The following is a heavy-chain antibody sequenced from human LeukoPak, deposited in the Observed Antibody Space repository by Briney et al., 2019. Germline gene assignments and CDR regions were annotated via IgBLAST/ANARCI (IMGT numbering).Heavy chain of an antibody. J-gene: IGHJ4*02. V-gene: IGHV4-34*01. CDR2: INHSGST. D-gene: IGHD5-12*01. CDR1: GGSFSGYY. CDR3: ARGLYSGYADYFDY. Sequence: SETLSLTCAGYGGSFSGYYWSWIRQPPGKGLEWIGEINHSGSTNYNPSLKSRVTISVDTSKNQFSLKLSSVTAADTAMYYCARGLYSGYADYFDYWGQGTLVTVSS.